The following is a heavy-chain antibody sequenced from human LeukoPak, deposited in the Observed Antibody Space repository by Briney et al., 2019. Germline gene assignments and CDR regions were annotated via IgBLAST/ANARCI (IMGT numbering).Heavy chain of an antibody. D-gene: IGHD2-8*01. CDR1: GFTFSRYW. CDR2: ITQDGSEK. J-gene: IGHJ4*02. Sequence: GGSLTLSCAASGFTFSRYWISWVRHPPGKGLEWGTNITQDGSEKSYLASVKGRFNISRDNAKYSLYLQLESLRAEDTAAYYCAREMEGFDYWGQGTLVTVSS. CDR3: AREMEGFDY. V-gene: IGHV3-7*01.